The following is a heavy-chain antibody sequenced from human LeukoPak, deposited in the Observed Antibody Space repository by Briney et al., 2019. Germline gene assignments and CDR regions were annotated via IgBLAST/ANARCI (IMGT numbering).Heavy chain of an antibody. CDR2: IYYSGST. V-gene: IGHV4-59*08. J-gene: IGHJ4*02. Sequence: SETLSLTCTVSGGSISSYYWSWIRQPPGKGLEWIGYIYYSGSTNYIPSLKSRVTISVDTSKNQFSLRLSSVTAADTAVYCCARLPLRSHFDYWGQGTLVTVSS. CDR1: GGSISSYY. CDR3: ARLPLRSHFDY.